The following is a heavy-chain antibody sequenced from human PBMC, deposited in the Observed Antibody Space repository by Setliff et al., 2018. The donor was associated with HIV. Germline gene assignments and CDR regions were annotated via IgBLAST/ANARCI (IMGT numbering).Heavy chain of an antibody. J-gene: IGHJ4*02. V-gene: IGHV4-31*03. D-gene: IGHD6-13*01. CDR1: GGSIRSNDYY. CDR3: ARGIAAAGTHFDF. Sequence: PSETLSLTCTVSGGSIRSNDYYWTWTRQHPGKGLEWIGYIYYSGSTYYNPSLKSRVTISVDTSKTQFSLKLSSVTAADTAVYYCARGIAAAGTHFDFWGQGTLVTVSS. CDR2: IYYSGST.